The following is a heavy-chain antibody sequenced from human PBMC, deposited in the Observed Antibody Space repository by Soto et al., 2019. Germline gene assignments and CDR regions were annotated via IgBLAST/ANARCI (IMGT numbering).Heavy chain of an antibody. J-gene: IGHJ6*02. V-gene: IGHV4-30-4*01. CDR3: ARGRAYYDILTGSYYYYGMDV. CDR2: IYYSGST. Sequence: TLSLTCTVSGGSISSGDYYWSWIRQPPGKGLEWIGYIYYSGSTYYNPSLKSRVTISVDTSKNQFSLKLSSVTAADTAVYYCARGRAYYDILTGSYYYYGMDVWGQGTKVTVSS. CDR1: GGSISSGDYY. D-gene: IGHD3-9*01.